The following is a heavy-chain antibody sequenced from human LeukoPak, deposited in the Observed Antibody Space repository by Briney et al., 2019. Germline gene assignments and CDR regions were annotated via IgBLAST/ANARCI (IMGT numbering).Heavy chain of an antibody. J-gene: IGHJ5*02. CDR1: GGSISSYY. Sequence: PSETLSLTCTVSGGSISSYYWSWIRQPPGKGLEWIGYIYYSGSTNYNPSLKSRVTISVDTSKNQFSLKLSSVTAADTAVYYCARVRRVGATSWFDPWGQGTLVTVSS. CDR2: IYYSGST. CDR3: ARVRRVGATSWFDP. D-gene: IGHD1-26*01. V-gene: IGHV4-59*12.